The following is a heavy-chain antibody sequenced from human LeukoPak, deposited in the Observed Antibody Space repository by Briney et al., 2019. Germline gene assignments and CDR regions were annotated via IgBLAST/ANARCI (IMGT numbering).Heavy chain of an antibody. CDR3: AATYYDYVWGSRSDYGMDV. V-gene: IGHV3-30-3*01. CDR2: ISYDGSNK. D-gene: IGHD3-16*01. J-gene: IGHJ6*02. Sequence: PGRSLRLSCAASGFTFSSFAMHWVRQAPGKGLEWVAVISYDGSNKYYADSVKGRFTISRDNSKNTLYLQMNSLRAEDTAVYYCAATYYDYVWGSRSDYGMDVWGQGTTVTVSS. CDR1: GFTFSSFA.